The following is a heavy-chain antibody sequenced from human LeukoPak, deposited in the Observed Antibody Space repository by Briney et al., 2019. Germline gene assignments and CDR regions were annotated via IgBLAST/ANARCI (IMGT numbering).Heavy chain of an antibody. V-gene: IGHV4-4*07. D-gene: IGHD4-17*01. Sequence: SETLSLTCTVSGGSISGYYWSWIRQPAGKGLEWIGRIFTSGSTNYNPSLKSRATMSVDTSKNQFSLKLSSVTAADTAVYYCARDPSTESYEYYYGMDVWGQGTTVTVSS. CDR1: GGSISGYY. J-gene: IGHJ6*02. CDR2: IFTSGST. CDR3: ARDPSTESYEYYYGMDV.